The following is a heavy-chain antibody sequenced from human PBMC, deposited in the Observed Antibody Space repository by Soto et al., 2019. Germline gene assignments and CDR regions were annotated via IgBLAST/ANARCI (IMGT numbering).Heavy chain of an antibody. J-gene: IGHJ6*03. CDR3: AKDLGNGYYYYYMDV. Sequence: QVQLVESGGGVVQPGRSLRLSCAASGFTFSSYGMHWVRQAPGKGLEWVAVISYDGSNKYYADSVKGRFTISRDNSKNTLYLQMNSLSAEDTAVYYCAKDLGNGYYYYYMDVWGKGTTVTVSS. CDR2: ISYDGSNK. CDR1: GFTFSSYG. V-gene: IGHV3-30*18. D-gene: IGHD1-1*01.